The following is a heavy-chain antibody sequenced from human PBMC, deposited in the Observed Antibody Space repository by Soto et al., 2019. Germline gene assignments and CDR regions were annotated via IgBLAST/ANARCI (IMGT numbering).Heavy chain of an antibody. CDR3: ARGIVGATRA. D-gene: IGHD1-26*01. CDR1: GGSISSSNW. V-gene: IGHV4-4*02. Sequence: QVQLQESGPGLVKPSGTLSLTCAVSGGSISSSNWWSWVRQPPGKGLEWIGEIYYSGSTTNYNPSLKSRGTISVDGSKNEFSLNLSSVTAADTAVYYCARGIVGATRAWGQGTLVTVSS. J-gene: IGHJ5*02. CDR2: IYYSGSTT.